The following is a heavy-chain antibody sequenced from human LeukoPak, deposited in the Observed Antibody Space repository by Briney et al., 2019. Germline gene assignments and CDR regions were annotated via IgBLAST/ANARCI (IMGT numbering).Heavy chain of an antibody. V-gene: IGHV3-15*07. CDR3: TRRSSAAGRQYFDY. CDR1: GFTFSSAW. Sequence: GGSLRLSCAASGFTFSSAWMNWVRQAPGKGLEWVGRIKSETDGGTTDYAAPVKGTFTISRDDSENTLYLLMNSLKTEDTAVYYCTRRSSAAGRQYFDYWGQGTLVTVSS. D-gene: IGHD6-13*01. J-gene: IGHJ4*02. CDR2: IKSETDGGTT.